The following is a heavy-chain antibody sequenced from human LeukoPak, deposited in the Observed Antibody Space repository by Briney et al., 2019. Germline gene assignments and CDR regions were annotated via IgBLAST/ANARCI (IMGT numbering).Heavy chain of an antibody. D-gene: IGHD2-2*01. Sequence: PGGSLRLSCAASGFIFTNYNFNWVRQAPGKGLEWVSAISGSGGSTYYADSVKGRFTISRDNSKNTLYLQMNSLRAEDTAVYYCAKALRPYCSSTSCYGGFDYWGQGTLVTVSS. V-gene: IGHV3-23*01. J-gene: IGHJ4*02. CDR3: AKALRPYCSSTSCYGGFDY. CDR2: ISGSGGST. CDR1: GFIFTNYN.